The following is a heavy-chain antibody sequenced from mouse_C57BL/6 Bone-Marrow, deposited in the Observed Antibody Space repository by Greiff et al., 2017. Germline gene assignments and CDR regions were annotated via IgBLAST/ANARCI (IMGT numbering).Heavy chain of an antibody. Sequence: EVQVVESGAELVRPGASVKLSCTASGFNIKDDYMHWVKQRPEQGLEWIGWIDPENGDTEYASKFQGKATITADTSSNTAYLQISSLTSEDTAVYYCTTSPNYDYWGQGTTLTVSS. CDR3: TTSPNYDY. J-gene: IGHJ2*01. V-gene: IGHV14-4*01. D-gene: IGHD2-1*01. CDR2: IDPENGDT. CDR1: GFNIKDDY.